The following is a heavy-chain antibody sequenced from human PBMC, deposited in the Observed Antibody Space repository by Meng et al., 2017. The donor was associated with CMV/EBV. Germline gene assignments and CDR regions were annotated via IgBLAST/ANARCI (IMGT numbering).Heavy chain of an antibody. CDR1: GFTFGDYA. D-gene: IGHD2-2*02. Sequence: GESLKISCTASGFTFGDYAMSWVRQAPGKGLEWVGFIRSKAYGGTTEYAASVKGRFTISRDDSKSIAYLQMNSLKTEDTAVYYCTQIVVVPAAIEGGFVGGLYGMDVWGQGTTVTVSS. CDR3: TQIVVVPAAIEGGFVGGLYGMDV. V-gene: IGHV3-49*04. J-gene: IGHJ6*02. CDR2: IRSKAYGGTT.